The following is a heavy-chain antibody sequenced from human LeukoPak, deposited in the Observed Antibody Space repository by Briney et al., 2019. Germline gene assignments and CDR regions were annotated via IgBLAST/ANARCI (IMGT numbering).Heavy chain of an antibody. CDR1: GFTVSSNS. CDR3: ARRAGAYSHPYDY. J-gene: IGHJ4*02. CDR2: IYSDNT. V-gene: IGHV3-53*01. Sequence: VGSLRLSCTVSGFTVSSNSMSWFPRPPGREWEWVSFIYSDNTHYSDSVKGRFTISRDNSKNTLYLQMNSLRAEDTAVYYCARRAGAYSHPYDYWGQGTLVTVSS. D-gene: IGHD4/OR15-4a*01.